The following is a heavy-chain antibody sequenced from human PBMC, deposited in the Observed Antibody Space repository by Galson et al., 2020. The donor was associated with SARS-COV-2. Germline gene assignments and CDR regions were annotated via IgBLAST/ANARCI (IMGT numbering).Heavy chain of an antibody. V-gene: IGHV1-69*13. CDR2: IIPIFGTA. D-gene: IGHD6-13*01. CDR3: ARDKGQQLVGDAFDI. Sequence: SVKVSCKASGGTFSSYAISWVRQDPGQGLEWMGGIIPIFGTANYAQKFQGRVTITADESTSTAYMELSSLRSEDTAVYYCARDKGQQLVGDAFDIWGQGAMVTVSS. J-gene: IGHJ3*02. CDR1: GGTFSSYA.